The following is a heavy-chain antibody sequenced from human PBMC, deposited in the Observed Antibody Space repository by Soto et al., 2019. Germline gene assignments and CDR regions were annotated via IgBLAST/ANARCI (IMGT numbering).Heavy chain of an antibody. V-gene: IGHV3-30-3*01. CDR1: GFTFSSYA. CDR3: ARVGLTTVIYEVGYFDY. J-gene: IGHJ4*02. Sequence: GGSLRLSCAASGFTFSSYAMHWVRQAPGKGLEWVAVISYDGSNKYYADSVKGRFTISRDNAKNSLYLQMNSLRAEDTAVYYCARVGLTTVIYEVGYFDYWGQGTLVTVSS. CDR2: ISYDGSNK. D-gene: IGHD4-4*01.